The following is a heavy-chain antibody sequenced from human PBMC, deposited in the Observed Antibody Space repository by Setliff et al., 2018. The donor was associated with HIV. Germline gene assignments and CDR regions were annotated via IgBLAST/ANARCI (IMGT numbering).Heavy chain of an antibody. D-gene: IGHD3-22*01. CDR2: ISAYNLNT. J-gene: IGHJ5*02. CDR3: AINDRTYFYDSSGYYGNWFDP. CDR1: GYTFSRYG. V-gene: IGHV1-18*01. Sequence: ASVKVSCKTSGYTFSRYGFSWVRQAPGQGLEWMGWISAYNLNTNYAQKFQGRVTMTTDTSASTGYMELRSLRSDDTAVYYCAINDRTYFYDSSGYYGNWFDPWGQGTLVTVSS.